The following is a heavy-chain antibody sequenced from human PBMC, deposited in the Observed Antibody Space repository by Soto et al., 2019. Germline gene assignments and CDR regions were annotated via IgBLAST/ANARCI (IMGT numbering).Heavy chain of an antibody. Sequence: PSETLSLTCTVSGDPISSGGSYWTWIRQHPGKGLEWIGYTYYIGSPYYNPSLKSRVTISVDASKNQFSLRVNSVTAADTAVYYCARQRNWQVDYWGQGTLVTVSS. J-gene: IGHJ4*02. CDR1: GDPISSGGSY. V-gene: IGHV4-39*01. CDR2: TYYIGSP. CDR3: ARQRNWQVDY. D-gene: IGHD1-1*01.